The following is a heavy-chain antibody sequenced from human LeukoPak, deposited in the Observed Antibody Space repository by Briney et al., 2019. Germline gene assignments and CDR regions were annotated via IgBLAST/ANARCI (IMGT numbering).Heavy chain of an antibody. D-gene: IGHD3-22*01. CDR2: IKQDGSEK. V-gene: IGHV3-7*01. CDR1: GFTFSSYW. J-gene: IGHJ4*02. CDR3: ARSRANYYDSSGYYDY. Sequence: PGGSLRLSCAASGFTFSSYWMSWVRQAPGKGLEWVANIKQDGSEKYYVDSVKGRFTISRDNAKNSLYLQMNSLRAEDTAVYYCARSRANYYDSSGYYDYWGQGTLVTVSS.